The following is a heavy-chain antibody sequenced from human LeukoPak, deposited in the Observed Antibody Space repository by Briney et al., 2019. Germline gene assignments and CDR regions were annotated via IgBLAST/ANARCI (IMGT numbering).Heavy chain of an antibody. Sequence: GGSLRLSCAASGFTFSNYRMHWVRQAPGKGLVWVSRINSDGSRTSYADSVKGRFTISRDNAKHTLYLQMNSLRAEDTAVYYCARGYGSGWYFDYWGQGTLVTVSS. CDR3: ARGYGSGWYFDY. D-gene: IGHD6-19*01. CDR2: INSDGSRT. J-gene: IGHJ4*02. V-gene: IGHV3-74*01. CDR1: GFTFSNYR.